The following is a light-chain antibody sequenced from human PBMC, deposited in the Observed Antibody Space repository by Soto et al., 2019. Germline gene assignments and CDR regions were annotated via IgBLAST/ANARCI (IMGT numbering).Light chain of an antibody. V-gene: IGKV4-1*01. J-gene: IGKJ2*01. Sequence: DIVMTQSPDSLAVSLGERATINCKSSQSVLYSSNNKNYSAWYQQKPGQPPKLLIYWASTRESGVPDRFSGSGSGTDFTLPISSLQAEDVAFYYCQQYYSTPYTFGQGTKLEIK. CDR3: QQYYSTPYT. CDR1: QSVLYSSNNKNY. CDR2: WAS.